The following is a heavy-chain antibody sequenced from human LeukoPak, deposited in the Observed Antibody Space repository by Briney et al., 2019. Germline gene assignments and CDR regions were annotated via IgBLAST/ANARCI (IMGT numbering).Heavy chain of an antibody. J-gene: IGHJ4*02. CDR3: ARDVRRNNSSHIDC. Sequence: APVKVSCKASGYTFTGYFMHWVRQAPGQGPEWMGWINPNSGGTNYAQKFQGRVTMTRDTSINTTYMELSRLKSDDTAVYYCARDVRRNNSSHIDCWGQGALVTVSS. CDR1: GYTFTGYF. V-gene: IGHV1-2*02. CDR2: INPNSGGT. D-gene: IGHD6-13*01.